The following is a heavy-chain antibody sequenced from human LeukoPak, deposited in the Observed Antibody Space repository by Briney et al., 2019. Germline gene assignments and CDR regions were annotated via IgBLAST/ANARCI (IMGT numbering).Heavy chain of an antibody. Sequence: SETLSLTCAVSGYSISSGYYWGWIRQPPGKGLGWIGSIYHSGSTYYNPSLKSRVTISVDTSKNQFSLKLSSVTAADTAVYYCASSVAYSSGWTYDYWGQGTLVTVSS. CDR3: ASSVAYSSGWTYDY. J-gene: IGHJ4*02. V-gene: IGHV4-38-2*01. CDR2: IYHSGST. CDR1: GYSISSGYY. D-gene: IGHD6-19*01.